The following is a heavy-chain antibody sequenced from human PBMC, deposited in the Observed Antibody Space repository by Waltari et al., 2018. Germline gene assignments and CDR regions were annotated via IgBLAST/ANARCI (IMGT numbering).Heavy chain of an antibody. CDR3: ARDRGCSSTSCYKNYYYYYMDV. J-gene: IGHJ6*03. CDR1: GFTFRSYS. Sequence: EVQLVESGGGLVKPGGSLRLSCAASGFTFRSYSMNWVRQAPGKGLEGVTSIISSSSYIYYADSVKGRFTISRDNAKNSLYLQMNSLRAEDTAVYYCARDRGCSSTSCYKNYYYYYMDVWGKGTTVTVSS. D-gene: IGHD2-2*02. V-gene: IGHV3-21*01. CDR2: IISSSSYI.